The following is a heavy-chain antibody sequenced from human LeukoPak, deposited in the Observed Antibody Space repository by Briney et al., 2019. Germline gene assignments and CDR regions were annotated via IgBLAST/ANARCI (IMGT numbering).Heavy chain of an antibody. V-gene: IGHV1-2*02. CDR2: INPNSGGT. D-gene: IGHD3-3*01. CDR1: GYTFTGYY. CDR3: ARAGLRLLEWLGSYFDY. Sequence: ASVKVSCKASGYTFTGYYMHWVRQAPGQGLEWMGWINPNSGGTNYAQKFQGRVTMTRDTSISTAYMELSRLRSDDTAVYYCARAGLRLLEWLGSYFDYWGQGTLVTVSS. J-gene: IGHJ4*02.